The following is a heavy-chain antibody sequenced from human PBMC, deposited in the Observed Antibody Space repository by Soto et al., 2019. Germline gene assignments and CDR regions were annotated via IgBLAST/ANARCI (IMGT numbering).Heavy chain of an antibody. Sequence: SLRLSCAASRFTFSNYGMHWVRQAPGKGLEWVAVISSDGSNESYEDSVKGRFTISRDNFKNTLYLQMNSLRAEDTAVYYCAKDGQRTLSYYYGIDVWGQGTTVTVSS. D-gene: IGHD6-25*01. CDR1: RFTFSNYG. CDR2: ISSDGSNE. V-gene: IGHV3-30*18. CDR3: AKDGQRTLSYYYGIDV. J-gene: IGHJ6*02.